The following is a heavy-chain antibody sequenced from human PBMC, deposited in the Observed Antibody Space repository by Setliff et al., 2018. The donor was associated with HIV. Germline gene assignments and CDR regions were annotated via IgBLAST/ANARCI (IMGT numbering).Heavy chain of an antibody. D-gene: IGHD3-22*01. V-gene: IGHV4-4*07. J-gene: IGHJ4*02. CDR3: ARDFGARGYSEY. Sequence: PSETLSLPCTVSGGSINNYYWTWIRQPAGKGLEWIGRIYPTGVTNYNPSLMSRLTMSVDMSKNQFSLKLSSVTAADTAVYYCARDFGARGYSEYWGQGTLVTVSS. CDR1: GGSINNYY. CDR2: IYPTGVT.